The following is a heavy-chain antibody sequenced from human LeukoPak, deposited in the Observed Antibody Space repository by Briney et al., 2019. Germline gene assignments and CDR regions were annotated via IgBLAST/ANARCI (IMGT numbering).Heavy chain of an antibody. CDR2: ISSSSRTV. CDR1: GFTFSSYS. Sequence: GALRLSCAASGFTFSSYSMTWVRQAPGKRLEWVSYISSSSRTVYYTDSVKGRFTVSRDNAKNTLYLQMNSLRAEDTAVYYCARTGIAARPTVWFDPWGQGTLVTVSS. D-gene: IGHD6-6*01. V-gene: IGHV3-48*04. CDR3: ARTGIAARPTVWFDP. J-gene: IGHJ5*02.